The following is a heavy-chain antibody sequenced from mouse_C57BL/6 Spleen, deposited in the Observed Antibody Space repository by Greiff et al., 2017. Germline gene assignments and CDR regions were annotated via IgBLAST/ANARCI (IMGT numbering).Heavy chain of an antibody. V-gene: IGHV1-61*01. J-gene: IGHJ4*01. Sequence: QVQLQQPGAELVRPGSSVKLSCKASGYTFTSYWMDWVKQRPGQGLEWIGNIYPSDSETHYNQKFKDKATLTVDKSSSTAYMQLSSLTSEDSAVYYCAKGYDYLGVDYWGQGTSVTVSS. CDR1: GYTFTSYW. CDR3: AKGYDYLGVDY. CDR2: IYPSDSET. D-gene: IGHD2-4*01.